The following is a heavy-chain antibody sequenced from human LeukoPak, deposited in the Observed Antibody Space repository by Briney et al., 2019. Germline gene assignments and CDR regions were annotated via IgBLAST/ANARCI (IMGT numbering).Heavy chain of an antibody. D-gene: IGHD3-22*01. CDR2: IRYDGSNK. Sequence: GGSLRLSCAASGFTFSSYGMHWVRQAPGKGLEWVAFIRYDGSNKYYADSVKGRFTISRDNSKNTLYLQMNSLRAEDTAVYYCAKYETSGYYYSTFDYWGQGTLVTVSS. CDR3: AKYETSGYYYSTFDY. J-gene: IGHJ4*02. CDR1: GFTFSSYG. V-gene: IGHV3-30*02.